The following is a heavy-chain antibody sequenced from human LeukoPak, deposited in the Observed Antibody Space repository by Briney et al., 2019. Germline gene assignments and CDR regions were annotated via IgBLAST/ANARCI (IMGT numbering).Heavy chain of an antibody. CDR2: IYYSGST. CDR1: GGSISTYY. J-gene: IGHJ4*02. Sequence: SETLSLTCTVSGGSISTYYWSWIRPPPGKGLEWIGYIYYSGSTNYNPSLKSRVTISVDTSKNQFSLKLSSVTAADTAVYYCARHSGSYYDFDYWGQGTLVTVSS. V-gene: IGHV4-59*08. D-gene: IGHD1-26*01. CDR3: ARHSGSYYDFDY.